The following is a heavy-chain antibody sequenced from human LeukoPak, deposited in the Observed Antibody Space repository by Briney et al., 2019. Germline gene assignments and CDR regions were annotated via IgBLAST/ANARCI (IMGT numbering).Heavy chain of an antibody. V-gene: IGHV1-18*04. CDR3: ARISFDSNGYDFQY. J-gene: IGHJ4*02. CDR2: ISAYNDNA. CDR1: GYTFNRYG. D-gene: IGHD3-22*01. Sequence: ASVKVSLNASGYTFNRYGITWVRPAPGQGLEWVGWISAYNDNAKYTEKLQGRVTMATETSTNTAYMELRSLRSDDTAIYYCARISFDSNGYDFQYWGQGTLVTVSP.